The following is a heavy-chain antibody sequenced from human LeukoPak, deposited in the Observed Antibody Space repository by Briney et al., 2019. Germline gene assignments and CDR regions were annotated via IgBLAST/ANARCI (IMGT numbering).Heavy chain of an antibody. D-gene: IGHD6-13*01. CDR1: GFTFDDYA. J-gene: IGHJ4*02. V-gene: IGHV3-9*01. CDR2: ISWNSDSI. Sequence: TGRSLRLSCAASGFTFDDYAMQWVRQAPGKGLEWVSGISWNSDSIGYADSVKGRFTISRDNAKNSLYLHMNSLRAEDTALYYCAKVKAPGTSRYSGFECWGQGTLVTVSS. CDR3: AKVKAPGTSRYSGFEC.